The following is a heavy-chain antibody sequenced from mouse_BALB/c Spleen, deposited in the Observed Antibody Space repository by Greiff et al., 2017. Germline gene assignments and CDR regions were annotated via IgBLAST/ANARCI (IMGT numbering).Heavy chain of an antibody. D-gene: IGHD1-2*01. Sequence: EVQLVESGPGLVKPSQSLSLTCTVTGYSITSDYAWNWIRQFPGNKLEWMGYISYSGSTSYNPSLKSRISITRDTSKNQFFLQLNSVTTEDTATYYCARAATATRAMDYWGQGTSVTVSS. CDR3: ARAATATRAMDY. J-gene: IGHJ4*01. V-gene: IGHV3-2*02. CDR1: GYSITSDYA. CDR2: ISYSGST.